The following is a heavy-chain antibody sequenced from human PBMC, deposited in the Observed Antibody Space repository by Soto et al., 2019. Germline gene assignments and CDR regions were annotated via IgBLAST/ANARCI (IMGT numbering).Heavy chain of an antibody. CDR2: IYYSGST. CDR3: ARDARTYYDFWSGYYGGYHYYGMDV. V-gene: IGHV4-59*01. D-gene: IGHD3-3*01. CDR1: GGSISSYY. Sequence: PSETLSLTCTVSGGSISSYYWSWIRQPPGKGLEWIGHIYYSGSTNYNPSLKSRVTISVDTSKNQFSLKLSSVTAADTAVYYCARDARTYYDFWSGYYGGYHYYGMDVWG. J-gene: IGHJ6*02.